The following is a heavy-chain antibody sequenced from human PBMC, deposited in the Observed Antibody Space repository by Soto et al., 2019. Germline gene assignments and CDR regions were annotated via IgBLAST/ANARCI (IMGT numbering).Heavy chain of an antibody. CDR3: ARASPGSSGMVV. Sequence: QVQLVQSGAEVKQPGSSVKVSCKASGGTFSTDSISWVRQAPGQGLEWMGGIIPMFGTANNAQTLRARVTITADQSPSLASMPPRRSRAEEPGVCLFARASPGSSGMVVWGQGTRVTVAS. J-gene: IGHJ6*01. D-gene: IGHD1-1*01. CDR2: IIPMFGTA. CDR1: GGTFSTDS. V-gene: IGHV1-69*12.